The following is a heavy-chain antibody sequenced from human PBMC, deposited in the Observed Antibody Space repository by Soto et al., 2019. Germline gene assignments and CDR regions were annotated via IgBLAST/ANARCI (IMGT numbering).Heavy chain of an antibody. CDR1: GYTFTSYG. D-gene: IGHD3-10*01. CDR2: ISAYNGNT. Sequence: ASVKVSCKASGYTFTSYGISWVRQAPGQGLEWMGWISAYNGNTNYAQKLQGRVTMTTDTSTSTAYMELRSLRSDDTAVYYCARDQYYRFGELLPVRHVGDYWGQGTLVTVSS. J-gene: IGHJ4*02. CDR3: ARDQYYRFGELLPVRHVGDY. V-gene: IGHV1-18*01.